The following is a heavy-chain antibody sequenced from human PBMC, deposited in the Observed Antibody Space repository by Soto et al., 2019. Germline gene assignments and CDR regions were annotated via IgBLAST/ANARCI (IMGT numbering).Heavy chain of an antibody. CDR3: ARGPYYDFWSGHYYYYMDV. V-gene: IGHV4-34*01. Sequence: PSETLSLTCAVYGGSFSGYYWSWIRQPPGKGLEWIGEINHSGSTNYNPSLKSRVTISVDTSKNQFSLKLSSVTAADTAVYYCARGPYYDFWSGHYYYYMDVWGKGTTVTVSS. CDR2: INHSGST. D-gene: IGHD3-3*01. CDR1: GGSFSGYY. J-gene: IGHJ6*03.